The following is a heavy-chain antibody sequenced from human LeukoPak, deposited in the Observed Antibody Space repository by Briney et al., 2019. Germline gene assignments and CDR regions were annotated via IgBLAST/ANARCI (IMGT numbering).Heavy chain of an antibody. CDR1: GFTFDSYG. CDR3: TRERDLSLYCLAY. CDR2: ISYDGNNK. J-gene: IGHJ4*02. V-gene: IGHV3-30*03. Sequence: GGSLRLSCAASGFTFDSYGMHWVRQAPGKGLEWVAVISYDGNNKYYANSVKGRFTISRDNSKNTLYLQMNSLRAEDTAVYYCTRERDLSLYCLAYWGQGTLVTVSS.